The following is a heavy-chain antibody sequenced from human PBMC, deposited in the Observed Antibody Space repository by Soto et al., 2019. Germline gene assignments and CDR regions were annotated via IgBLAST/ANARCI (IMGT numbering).Heavy chain of an antibody. CDR2: INHGGST. CDR1: GGSFSDYY. V-gene: IGHV4-34*01. J-gene: IGHJ4*02. D-gene: IGHD6-6*01. Sequence: PSETLSLTCAVYGGSFSDYYWSWIRQPPGKGLERIGEINHGGSTNYNPSLKSRVTISVDTSKNQFSLKLSSVTAADTAVYYCARCDGLAARFRDYFDYCGQGILVTVSS. CDR3: ARCDGLAARFRDYFDY.